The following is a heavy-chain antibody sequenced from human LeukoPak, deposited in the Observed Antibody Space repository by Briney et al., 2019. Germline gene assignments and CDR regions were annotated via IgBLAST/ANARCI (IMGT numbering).Heavy chain of an antibody. CDR2: ISGSGGST. V-gene: IGHV3-23*01. CDR1: GFTFSSYG. J-gene: IGHJ4*02. CDR3: TKDQTPFY. Sequence: GGTLRLSCAASGFTFSSYGMSWVRQAPGKGLEWVSAISGSGGSTYYTDSVKGRFTISRDDSKSIAYLQMNSLKTEDTAVYYCTKDQTPFYWGQGTLVTVSS.